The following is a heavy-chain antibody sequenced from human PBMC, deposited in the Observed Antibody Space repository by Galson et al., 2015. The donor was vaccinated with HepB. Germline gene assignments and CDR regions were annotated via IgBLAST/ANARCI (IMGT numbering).Heavy chain of an antibody. D-gene: IGHD4-17*01. V-gene: IGHV3-15*01. J-gene: IGHJ6*02. CDR2: IKSKTDGGTT. CDR1: GFTFSNAW. CDR3: TTATVTTLEPYYYYGMDV. Sequence: SLRLSCAASGFTFSNAWMSWVRQAPGKGLEWVGRIKSKTDGGTTDYAAPVKGRFTISRDDSKNTLYLQMNSLKTEDTAVYYCTTATVTTLEPYYYYGMDVWGQGTTVTVSS.